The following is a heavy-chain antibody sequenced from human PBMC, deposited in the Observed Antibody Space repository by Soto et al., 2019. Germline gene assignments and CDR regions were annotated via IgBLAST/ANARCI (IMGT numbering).Heavy chain of an antibody. CDR2: INNDGDST. CDR1: GFTFRSYW. CDR3: ARDVAGGDYNCSSTSCLINLFDY. V-gene: IGHV3-74*01. J-gene: IGHJ4*02. Sequence: PGGSLRLSCAASGFTFRSYWMHWVRQAPGKGLVWVSRINNDGDSTSYADSVKGRFTISRDNAKNSLYLQMNSLRAEDTAVYYCARDVAGGDYNCSSTSCLINLFDYWGQGTLVTVSS. D-gene: IGHD2-2*01.